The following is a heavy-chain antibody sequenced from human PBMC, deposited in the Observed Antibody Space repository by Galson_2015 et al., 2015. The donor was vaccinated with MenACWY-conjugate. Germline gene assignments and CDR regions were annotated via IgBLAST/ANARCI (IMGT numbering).Heavy chain of an antibody. Sequence: LTCTVSGGSISGSRYYWGWIRQAPGKGLEWIGSIYYTGSTYYSPSLRSRVTISIDRSNNLFSLMLTSVTAADTALYYCARTTGYFYDPIDYWGQGTLVTVSS. CDR2: IYYTGST. J-gene: IGHJ4*02. V-gene: IGHV4-39*07. D-gene: IGHD3-22*01. CDR3: ARTTGYFYDPIDY. CDR1: GGSISGSRYY.